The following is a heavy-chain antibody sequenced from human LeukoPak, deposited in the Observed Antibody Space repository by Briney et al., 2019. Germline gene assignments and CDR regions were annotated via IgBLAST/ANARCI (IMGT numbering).Heavy chain of an antibody. D-gene: IGHD6-19*01. V-gene: IGHV1-24*01. CDR1: GYTLTELS. CDR2: FDPEDGET. J-gene: IGHJ4*02. Sequence: ASVKVSCKVSGYTLTELSMHWVRQPPGKGLEWMGGFDPEDGETIYAQKLQGRVTMTRDTATNTAYMELRSLRSDDTAVYYCARDPSNSSGRYIFFDFWGQGTLVAVSS. CDR3: ARDPSNSSGRYIFFDF.